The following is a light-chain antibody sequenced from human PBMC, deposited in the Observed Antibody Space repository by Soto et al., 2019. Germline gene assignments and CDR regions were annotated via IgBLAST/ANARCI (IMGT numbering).Light chain of an antibody. V-gene: IGLV8-61*01. CDR3: VLYMGSGISV. Sequence: QTVMTQEPSFSVSPGATVTLTCGLSSGSVSTNYYPSWYQQTPGQAPRTLVYGTNTRSSGVPDRFSGSILGNKAALTIAGAQADDESDYYCVLYMGSGISVFGGGTKLTVL. J-gene: IGLJ2*01. CDR2: GTN. CDR1: SGSVSTNYY.